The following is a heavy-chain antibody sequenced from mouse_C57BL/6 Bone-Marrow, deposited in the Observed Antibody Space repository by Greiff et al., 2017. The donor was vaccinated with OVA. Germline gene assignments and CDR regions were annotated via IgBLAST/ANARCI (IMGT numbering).Heavy chain of an antibody. Sequence: VKLQESGPGLVAPSQSLSITCTVSGFSLTSYGVHWVRQPPGKGLEWLGVIWAGGSTNYNSALMSRLSISKDNSKSQVFLKMNSLQTDDTAMYYCARDWLRYAMDYWGQGTSVTVSS. V-gene: IGHV2-9*02. CDR1: GFSLTSYG. CDR3: ARDWLRYAMDY. J-gene: IGHJ4*01. CDR2: IWAGGST. D-gene: IGHD3-3*01.